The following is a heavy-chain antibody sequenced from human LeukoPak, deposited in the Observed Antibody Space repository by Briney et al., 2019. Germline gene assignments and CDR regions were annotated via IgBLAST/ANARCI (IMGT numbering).Heavy chain of an antibody. Sequence: PSETLSLTCAVYGGSFSGYYWSWIRQPPGKGLEWIGEIDHSGSTNYNPSLKSRVTISGDTSKNQFSLKLSSVTAADTAVYYCARGSWGFDYWGQGTLVTVSS. CDR1: GGSFSGYY. V-gene: IGHV4-34*01. J-gene: IGHJ4*02. D-gene: IGHD7-27*01. CDR3: ARGSWGFDY. CDR2: IDHSGST.